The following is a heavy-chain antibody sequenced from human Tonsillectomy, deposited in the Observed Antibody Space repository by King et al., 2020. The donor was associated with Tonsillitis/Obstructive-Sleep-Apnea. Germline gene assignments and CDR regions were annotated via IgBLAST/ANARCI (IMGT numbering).Heavy chain of an antibody. CDR2: IKSKTDGGTT. CDR3: TTKGQYCSSTSCYHFAY. J-gene: IGHJ4*02. D-gene: IGHD2-2*01. V-gene: IGHV3-15*07. Sequence: VQLVESGGGLVKPGGSLRLSCAASGFTFSNAWMNWVRQAPGKGLEWVGRIKSKTDGGTTDYAAPVKGRFTISRDDSKNTLYLQMNSLKTEDTAVYYCTTKGQYCSSTSCYHFAYWGQGTLVTVSS. CDR1: GFTFSNAW.